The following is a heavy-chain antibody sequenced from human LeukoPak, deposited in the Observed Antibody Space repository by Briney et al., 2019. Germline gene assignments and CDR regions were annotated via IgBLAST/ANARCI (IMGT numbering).Heavy chain of an antibody. D-gene: IGHD6-13*01. J-gene: IGHJ4*02. CDR1: GFTASSNH. V-gene: IGHV3-53*01. CDR2: FYSGYAT. Sequence: PGGSLTLSCAASGFTASSNHISWVRPAPGKGREWVSIFYSGYATYYAASVKGRFTISRDNSKNTLYRQMNSLRAEDTAVYYGAAAGGENWGQGALVTVSS. CDR3: AAAGGEN.